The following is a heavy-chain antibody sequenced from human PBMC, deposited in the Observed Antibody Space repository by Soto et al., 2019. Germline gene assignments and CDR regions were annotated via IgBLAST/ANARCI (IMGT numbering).Heavy chain of an antibody. J-gene: IGHJ6*02. CDR2: IKQDGSEK. D-gene: IGHD1-1*01. V-gene: IGHV3-7*05. CDR3: ARGKKRTGTVRYYYYGMDV. Sequence: GGSLRLSCAASGFTFSSYWMSWVRQAPGKGLEWVANIKQDGSEKYYVDSVKGRFTISRDNAKNSLYLQMNSLRAEDTAVYYCARGKKRTGTVRYYYYGMDVWGQGTTVTVSS. CDR1: GFTFSSYW.